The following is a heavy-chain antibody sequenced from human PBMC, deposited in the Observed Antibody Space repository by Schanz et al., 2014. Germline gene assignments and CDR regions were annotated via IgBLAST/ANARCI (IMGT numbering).Heavy chain of an antibody. CDR3: ARDGIAATTDLEY. CDR1: GFIFSSYN. CDR2: LSSDSRHV. J-gene: IGHJ4*02. Sequence: EVQLVESGGGLVQPGGSLRLSCEGFGFIFSSYNMNWVRQSPGKGLEWVSFLSSDSRHVYYVESAKGRFTISRDNAKNSLYLQMDSLRGDDTAVYYCARDGIAATTDLEYWGQGVLVTVSS. V-gene: IGHV3-21*06. D-gene: IGHD1-1*01.